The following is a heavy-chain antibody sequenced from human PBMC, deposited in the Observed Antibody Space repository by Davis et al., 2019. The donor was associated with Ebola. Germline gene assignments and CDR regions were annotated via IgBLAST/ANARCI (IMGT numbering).Heavy chain of an antibody. D-gene: IGHD2-2*01. V-gene: IGHV1-8*03. Sequence: AASVKVSCKASGYTFTNYYMHWVRQAPGQGLEWMGWINTNNRNTDYSQKFQGRVTITADKSTSTAYMELSSLRSEDTAVYYCAAIDYYGMDVWGQGTTVTVSS. CDR1: GYTFTNYY. J-gene: IGHJ6*02. CDR3: AAIDYYGMDV. CDR2: INTNNRNT.